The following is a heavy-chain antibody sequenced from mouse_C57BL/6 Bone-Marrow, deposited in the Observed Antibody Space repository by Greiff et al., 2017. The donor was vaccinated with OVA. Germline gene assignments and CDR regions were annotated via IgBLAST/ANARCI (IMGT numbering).Heavy chain of an antibody. J-gene: IGHJ4*01. D-gene: IGHD2-2*01. V-gene: IGHV1-61*01. CDR3: ARWFYYYAMDY. CDR1: GYTFTSYW. Sequence: QVQLQQSGAELVRPGSSVKLSCKASGYTFTSYWMDWVKQRPGQGLEWIGNIYPSDSETHYNQKFKDKATLTVDKSSSTAYMQLSSLTSEDSAVYYCARWFYYYAMDYWGQGTSVTVSS. CDR2: IYPSDSET.